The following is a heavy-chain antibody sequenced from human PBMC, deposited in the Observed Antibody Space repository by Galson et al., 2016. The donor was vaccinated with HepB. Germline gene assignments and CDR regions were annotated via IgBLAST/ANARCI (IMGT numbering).Heavy chain of an antibody. D-gene: IGHD1-26*01. Sequence: ETLSLTCSVSGGSINSYYWSWIRQPPGRGLEWIGFIHDTGTTNYNPSLKSRVTISRDTSKNQFSLKLNSVTAADSAFYYCARDQHGSYLAYWGQGILVTVSS. CDR1: GGSINSYY. CDR2: IHDTGTT. J-gene: IGHJ4*02. CDR3: ARDQHGSYLAY. V-gene: IGHV4-59*12.